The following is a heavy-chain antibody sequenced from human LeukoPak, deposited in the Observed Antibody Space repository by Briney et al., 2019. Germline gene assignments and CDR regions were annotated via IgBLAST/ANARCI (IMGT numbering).Heavy chain of an antibody. V-gene: IGHV3-23*01. Sequence: GGSLRLSCVGSGFTFRSHAMSWVRQAPEKGLEFVSGIYENGGTTYYADSVKGRFTISRDTSRNTLYLQMNSLRAEDTAVYYCAKTGGPWDWGQGTVVIVSS. CDR1: GFTFRSHA. CDR3: AKTGGPWD. CDR2: IYENGGTT. J-gene: IGHJ4*02. D-gene: IGHD3-10*01.